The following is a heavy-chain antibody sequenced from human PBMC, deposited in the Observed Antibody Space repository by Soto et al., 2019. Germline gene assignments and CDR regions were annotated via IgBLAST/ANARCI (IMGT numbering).Heavy chain of an antibody. D-gene: IGHD3-3*01. Sequence: GESLKISCNGSGYSFTSYWIGWVRQMPGKGLEWMGIIYPGDSDTRYSPSFQGQVTISADKSISTAYLQWSSLKASDTAMYYCARTGKSTYYDFWSGLKRHYYYYYMDVWGKGTTVTVSS. CDR3: ARTGKSTYYDFWSGLKRHYYYYYMDV. J-gene: IGHJ6*03. CDR2: IYPGDSDT. V-gene: IGHV5-51*01. CDR1: GYSFTSYW.